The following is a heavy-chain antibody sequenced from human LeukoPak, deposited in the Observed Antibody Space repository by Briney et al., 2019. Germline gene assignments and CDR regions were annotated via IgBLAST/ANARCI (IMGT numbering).Heavy chain of an antibody. V-gene: IGHV4-39*01. CDR3: ARSGYSGLDY. D-gene: IGHD5-12*01. J-gene: IGHJ4*02. Sequence: PSETLSLTCTVPGGSISSSSYYWGWIRQPPGKGLEWIGSIYYSGSTYYNPSLKSRVTISVDTSKNQFSLKLSSVTAADTAVYYCARSGYSGLDYWGQGTLVTVSS. CDR2: IYYSGST. CDR1: GGSISSSSYY.